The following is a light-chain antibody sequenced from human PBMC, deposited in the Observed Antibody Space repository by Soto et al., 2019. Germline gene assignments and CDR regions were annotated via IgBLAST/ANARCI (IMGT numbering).Light chain of an antibody. V-gene: IGLV2-14*01. CDR3: SSYTSSSVGV. CDR2: DVS. Sequence: QSALTQPASVSGSPGQSITISCTGTSSDVGGYNYVSWYQQHPGKAPKLVIYDVSNRPSGVSNRFSGSKSGNTASLTISGLQAEDEADYYCSSYTSSSVGVFGGGTQLTVL. CDR1: SSDVGGYNY. J-gene: IGLJ3*02.